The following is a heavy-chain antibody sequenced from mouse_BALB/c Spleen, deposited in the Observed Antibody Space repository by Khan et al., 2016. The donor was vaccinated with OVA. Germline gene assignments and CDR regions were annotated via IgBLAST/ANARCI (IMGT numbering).Heavy chain of an antibody. D-gene: IGHD2-14*01. Sequence: QIQLVQSGAELARPGASVKMSCKASGYTFTTYTMHWVKQRPGQGLEWIGYINPSCGYSNYNQKFKGKATLTADNSSSTAYIQLSSLTSEDSEVYYCAKEGAYYRDDGGFAYWGQGTLVTVSA. CDR2: INPSCGYS. V-gene: IGHV1-4*01. J-gene: IGHJ3*01. CDR1: GYTFTTYT. CDR3: AKEGAYYRDDGGFAY.